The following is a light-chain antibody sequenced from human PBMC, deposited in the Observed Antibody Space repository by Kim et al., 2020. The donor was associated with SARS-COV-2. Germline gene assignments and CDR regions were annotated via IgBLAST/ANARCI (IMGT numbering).Light chain of an antibody. J-gene: IGLJ3*02. CDR3: QVWDRSTGV. Sequence: SYELTQPLSVSVALGQTTRITCGGNNIGSKNVHWYQQKQGQALVLVIYRDSNRPSGIPERFSDSNSGNTATLTISRAQAGDEADYYCQVWDRSTGVFGGGTQLTVL. CDR1: NIGSKN. CDR2: RDS. V-gene: IGLV3-9*01.